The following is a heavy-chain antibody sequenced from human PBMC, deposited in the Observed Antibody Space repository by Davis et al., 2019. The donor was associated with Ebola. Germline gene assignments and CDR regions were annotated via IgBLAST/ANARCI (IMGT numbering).Heavy chain of an antibody. CDR3: AKGGGSGNSGMDV. D-gene: IGHD3-10*01. V-gene: IGHV4-4*07. CDR2: IYAGRNA. J-gene: IGHJ6*02. Sequence: PSETLSLTCTVSGDSISSDYWSWIRQPAGKGLEYIGRIYAGRNANYNPSLKSRLTLSVDTSKNQFSLKLSSVTAADTAVYYCAKGGGSGNSGMDVWGQGTTVTVSS. CDR1: GDSISSDY.